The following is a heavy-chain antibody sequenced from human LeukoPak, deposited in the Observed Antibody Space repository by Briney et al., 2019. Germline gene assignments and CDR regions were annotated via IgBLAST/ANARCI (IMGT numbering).Heavy chain of an antibody. J-gene: IGHJ4*02. CDR3: AKDWKITIFGVVNHFDY. CDR1: GFTFSNYG. Sequence: SGESLRLSCAASGFTFSNYGMHWVRQAPGKGLEWVAFIRYDGSNKYYADSVKGRFTISRDNSNNTLYLQMNSLRAEDTAVYYCAKDWKITIFGVVNHFDYWGQGTLVTVSS. D-gene: IGHD3-3*01. V-gene: IGHV3-30*02. CDR2: IRYDGSNK.